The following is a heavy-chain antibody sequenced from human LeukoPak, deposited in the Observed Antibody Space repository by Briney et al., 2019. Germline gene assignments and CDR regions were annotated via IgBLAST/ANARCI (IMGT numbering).Heavy chain of an antibody. CDR2: INHGVST. CDR1: GGSFSGHY. J-gene: IGHJ4*02. CDR3: ARGRYVTTRGGAAAGFLDY. V-gene: IGHV4-34*01. Sequence: PSETLSLTCAVSGGSFSGHYWNWIRQPPGNWLDWIGEINHGVSTNYNPSLKSRVTISVDTSQKKFSLRLSSATAADTAVYYCARGRYVTTRGGAAAGFLDYWGQGTLVTVST. D-gene: IGHD6-13*01.